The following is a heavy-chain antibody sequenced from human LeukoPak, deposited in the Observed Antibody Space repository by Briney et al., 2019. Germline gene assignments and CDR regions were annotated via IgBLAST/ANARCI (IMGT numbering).Heavy chain of an antibody. D-gene: IGHD6-13*01. Sequence: PGGSLRLSCAGSGFIFSNYWMHWVRQAPGKGLMWVSRIKTDGTTTYYADSVRGRFTVSRDNAKNTLYLQMNSVRAEDTAVYYCAKVARYSSSWYHWWDAFDIWGQGTMVTVSS. V-gene: IGHV3-74*01. CDR3: AKVARYSSSWYHWWDAFDI. J-gene: IGHJ3*02. CDR2: IKTDGTTT. CDR1: GFIFSNYW.